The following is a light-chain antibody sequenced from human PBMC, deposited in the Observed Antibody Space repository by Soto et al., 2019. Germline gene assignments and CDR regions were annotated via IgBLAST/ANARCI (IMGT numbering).Light chain of an antibody. CDR2: GVS. J-gene: IGKJ1*01. V-gene: IGKV3-20*01. CDR3: QKYGRSPRT. CDR1: QSVDSNY. Sequence: VLTQSPGTLSLSPGERATLSCRGSQSVDSNYLAWYQQKPGQAPRLLIYGVSSRVTGIPDRFSGSGSGTDFDLTISRLDPEDFAVYYCQKYGRSPRTCGQGTKVDIK.